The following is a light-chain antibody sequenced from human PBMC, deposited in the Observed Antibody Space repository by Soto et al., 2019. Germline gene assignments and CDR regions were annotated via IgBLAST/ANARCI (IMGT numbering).Light chain of an antibody. V-gene: IGLV2-23*01. CDR1: NNDGGAYDS. CDR3: CSSASESTSV. CDR2: RGT. Sequence: QSVLAEPAAVSGSAEHSITISCTGANNDGGAYDSVSWSKQHPHKAPQVIIYRGTQRPSGASSRFSASTSGNAASLTISGIQADDEADYFCCSSASESTSVCGTAPKVTVL. J-gene: IGLJ1*01.